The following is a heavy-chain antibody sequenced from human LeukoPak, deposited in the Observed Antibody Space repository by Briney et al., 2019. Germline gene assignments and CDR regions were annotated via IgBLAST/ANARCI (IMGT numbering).Heavy chain of an antibody. V-gene: IGHV3-43*02. CDR1: GFTFDVYA. Sequence: PGGSLTLSYAASGFTFDVYAMHWARLAPGKGREWVSLISGDGGSTYYADSVKGRFTISRDNSKNSLYLQMNSLRTEDTALYYCAKGGIVGAITIDYWGQGTLVTVSS. CDR3: AKGGIVGAITIDY. CDR2: ISGDGGST. D-gene: IGHD1-26*01. J-gene: IGHJ4*02.